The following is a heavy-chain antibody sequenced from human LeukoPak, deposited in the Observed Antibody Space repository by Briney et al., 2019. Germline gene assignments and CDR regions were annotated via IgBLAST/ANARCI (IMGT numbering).Heavy chain of an antibody. CDR2: IYTTGST. Sequence: SETLSLTCTVSGGSISSYYWTWIRQPAGKGLEWIGRIYTTGSTNYNPSLNSRVTMSVDTSKNQFSLKLSSVTAADTAVYYCARGYCSSTSCYLNWFDPWGQGTLVTVSS. D-gene: IGHD2-2*01. J-gene: IGHJ5*02. V-gene: IGHV4-4*07. CDR3: ARGYCSSTSCYLNWFDP. CDR1: GGSISSYY.